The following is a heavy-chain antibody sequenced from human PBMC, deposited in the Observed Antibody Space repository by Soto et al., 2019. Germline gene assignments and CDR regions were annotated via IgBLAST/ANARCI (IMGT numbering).Heavy chain of an antibody. D-gene: IGHD5-12*01. CDR1: GGSFSRYY. CDR2: INHSGST. J-gene: IGHJ5*02. V-gene: IGHV4-34*01. CDR3: ARGEGRLVGTWFDP. Sequence: SETLSLTCDVYGGSFSRYYWNWIRQPPGKGLEWLGEINHSGSTNYNPSLESRVTISLDTSKTQFSLKLTSVTAADTAVYYCARGEGRLVGTWFDPWGQGTLVTVSS.